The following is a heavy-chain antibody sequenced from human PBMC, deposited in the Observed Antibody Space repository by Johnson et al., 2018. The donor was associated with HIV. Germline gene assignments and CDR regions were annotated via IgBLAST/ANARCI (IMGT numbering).Heavy chain of an antibody. CDR1: GFTFSSFT. CDR3: AREKTTPDAFDI. D-gene: IGHD4-11*01. J-gene: IGHJ3*02. CDR2: ISDDVSST. Sequence: QVQLVESGGGVVRPGRSLRLSCAASGFTFSSFTMHWVRQAPGKGLEWVAVISDDVSSTFYVDSVKGRFTISRDNSNNTLYLQMSGLSAEDTALYYCAREKTTPDAFDIWGQGTMVTVSS. V-gene: IGHV3-30*04.